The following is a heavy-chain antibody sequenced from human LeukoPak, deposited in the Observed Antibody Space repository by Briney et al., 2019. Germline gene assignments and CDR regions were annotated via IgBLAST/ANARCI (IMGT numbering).Heavy chain of an antibody. CDR2: ISAYNGNT. D-gene: IGHD6-13*01. Sequence: ASVKVSCKASGYTFTSYGISWVRQAPGQGLEWMGWISAYNGNTNYAQKLQGRVTMTTDTSTSTAYMELRSLRSDDTAVYYCARLGEQWGSSWSLRYYFDYWGQGTLVTVSS. CDR3: ARLGEQWGSSWSLRYYFDY. J-gene: IGHJ4*02. CDR1: GYTFTSYG. V-gene: IGHV1-18*01.